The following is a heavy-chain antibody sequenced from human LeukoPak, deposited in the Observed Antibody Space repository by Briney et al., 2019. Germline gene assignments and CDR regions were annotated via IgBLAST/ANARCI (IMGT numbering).Heavy chain of an antibody. J-gene: IGHJ5*02. Sequence: SETLSLTCAVYGGSFSGDYWSWIRQPPGKGLEWIGEINHSGSTNYNPSLKSRVTISVDTSKNQFSLKLSSVTAADTAVYYCARHHDYAWGSYRYLPWFDPWGQGTLVTVSS. CDR2: INHSGST. V-gene: IGHV4-34*01. CDR3: ARHHDYAWGSYRYLPWFDP. D-gene: IGHD3-16*02. CDR1: GGSFSGDY.